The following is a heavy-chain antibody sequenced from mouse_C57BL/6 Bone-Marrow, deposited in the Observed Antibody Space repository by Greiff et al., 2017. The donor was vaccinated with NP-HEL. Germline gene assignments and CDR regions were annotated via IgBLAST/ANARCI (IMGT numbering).Heavy chain of an antibody. CDR1: GYTFTSYW. CDR2: IDPSDSET. CDR3: ARGPSFFYYAMDY. Sequence: VQLQQPGAELVRPGSSVKLSCKASGYTFTSYWMHWVKQRPIQGLEWIGNIDPSDSETHYNQKFKDKATLTVDKSSSTAYMQLSSLTSEDSAVYYCARGPSFFYYAMDYWGQGTSVTVSS. J-gene: IGHJ4*01. V-gene: IGHV1-52*01.